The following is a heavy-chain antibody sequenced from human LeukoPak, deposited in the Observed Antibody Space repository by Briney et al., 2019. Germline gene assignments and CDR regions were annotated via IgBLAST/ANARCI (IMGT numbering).Heavy chain of an antibody. J-gene: IGHJ6*03. Sequence: AASVKVSCKASGGTFSSYAISWVRQAPGQGLEWMGWISAYNGNTNYAQKLQGRVTMTTDTSTSTAYMELRSLRSDDTAVYYCARYHSSSWYSDFFAPSYYMDVWGKGTTVTISS. CDR2: ISAYNGNT. D-gene: IGHD6-13*01. CDR1: GGTFSSYA. V-gene: IGHV1-18*01. CDR3: ARYHSSSWYSDFFAPSYYMDV.